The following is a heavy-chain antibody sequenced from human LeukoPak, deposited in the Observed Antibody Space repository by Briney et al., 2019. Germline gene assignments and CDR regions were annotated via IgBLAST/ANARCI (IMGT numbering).Heavy chain of an antibody. CDR2: IYPGDSDT. CDR1: GYSFTSYW. CDR3: ARLGSGSYYSLSDFDY. D-gene: IGHD1-26*01. Sequence: GESLKISCKGSGYSFTSYWIGWVRQMPGKGLEWTGIIYPGDSDTRYSPSFQGQVTISADKSISTAYLQWSSLKASDTAMYYCARLGSGSYYSLSDFDYWGQGTLVTVSS. J-gene: IGHJ4*02. V-gene: IGHV5-51*01.